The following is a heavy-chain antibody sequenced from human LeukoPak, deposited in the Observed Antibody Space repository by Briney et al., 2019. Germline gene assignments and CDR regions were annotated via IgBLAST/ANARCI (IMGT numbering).Heavy chain of an antibody. D-gene: IGHD3-3*01. CDR1: GFSFSTYA. J-gene: IGHJ4*02. CDR3: AKDTAGLVLRSPFDY. Sequence: GGSLRLSCAASGFSFSTYAMNWVRQAPGKGLEWVSVISVRGGSTYYADSVKGRFTISRDNSKNTLYLQMNSLRAEDTAVYYCAKDTAGLVLRSPFDYWGQGTLVTVSS. V-gene: IGHV3-23*01. CDR2: ISVRGGST.